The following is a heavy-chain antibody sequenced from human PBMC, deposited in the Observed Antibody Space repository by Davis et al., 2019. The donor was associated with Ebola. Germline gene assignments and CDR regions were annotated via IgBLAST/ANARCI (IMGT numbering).Heavy chain of an antibody. Sequence: KFQGRVTITRDTSATTAYMDLSSLRSEDTAVYYCASSGAAMVLFYYGMDVWGQGTTVTVSS. V-gene: IGHV1-3*01. D-gene: IGHD5-18*01. CDR3: ASSGAAMVLFYYGMDV. J-gene: IGHJ6*02.